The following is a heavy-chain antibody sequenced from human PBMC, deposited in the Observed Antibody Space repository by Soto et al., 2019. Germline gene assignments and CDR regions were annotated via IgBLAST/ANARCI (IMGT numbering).Heavy chain of an antibody. CDR2: IYNSGST. CDR1: GGSISSGGYY. CDR3: ASGSSASAYIDY. V-gene: IGHV4-61*08. D-gene: IGHD6-13*01. Sequence: SETLSLTCTVSGGSISSGGYYWSWIRQHPGKGLEWIGYIYNSGSTDYNTSLKSRVTISVDTSKNQFSLKLTSVTAADTAVYFCASGSSASAYIDYWGQGTQVTVSS. J-gene: IGHJ4*02.